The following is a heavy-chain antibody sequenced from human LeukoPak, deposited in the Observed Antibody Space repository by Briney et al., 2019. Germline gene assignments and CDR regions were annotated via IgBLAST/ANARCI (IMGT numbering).Heavy chain of an antibody. Sequence: GGSLRLSCAASGFTFSSYAMHWVRQAPGKGLEWVAVISYDGSNKYYADSVKGRFTISRDNAKNSLYLQMNSLRAEDTAVYYCAREVWGRFDDWGQGTLVTVSS. CDR3: AREVWGRFDD. J-gene: IGHJ4*02. D-gene: IGHD7-27*01. CDR2: ISYDGSNK. CDR1: GFTFSSYA. V-gene: IGHV3-30-3*01.